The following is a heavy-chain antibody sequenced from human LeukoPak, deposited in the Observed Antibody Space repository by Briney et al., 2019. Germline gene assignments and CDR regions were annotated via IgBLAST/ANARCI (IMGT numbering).Heavy chain of an antibody. Sequence: GGSLRLSCAASGFTFSIYWVHWVRQAPGEGLVWVSSINSDGSSTSYADSVKGRFTISRDNAKNTLYLQMNTLRAEDTAVYYCASLDYWGQGTPVTVSS. CDR3: ASLDY. J-gene: IGHJ4*02. CDR2: INSDGSST. CDR1: GFTFSIYW. V-gene: IGHV3-74*01.